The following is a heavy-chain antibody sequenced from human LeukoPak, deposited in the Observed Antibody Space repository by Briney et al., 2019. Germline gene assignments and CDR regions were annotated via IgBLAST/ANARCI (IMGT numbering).Heavy chain of an antibody. CDR2: IHYIGNT. V-gene: IGHV4-31*03. CDR3: ARVRDDYFFDY. J-gene: IGHJ4*02. D-gene: IGHD3-3*01. Sequence: SETLPLTCTVSGDSIGTSGYYWSWIRQHPGTGLEWIAYIHYIGNTYYNPSLESRVTMSVDTSSNQFSLNVASVTAADTAVYYCARVRDDYFFDYWGQGILVTVSS. CDR1: GDSIGTSGYY.